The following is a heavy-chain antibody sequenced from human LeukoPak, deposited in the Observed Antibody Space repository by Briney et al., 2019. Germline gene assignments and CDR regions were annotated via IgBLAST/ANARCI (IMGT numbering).Heavy chain of an antibody. J-gene: IGHJ4*02. Sequence: GGSLRLSCIASGFTFSSYGMHWVRQAPGKGLEWVAVISYDGSNKYYADSVKGRFTISRDNSKNTLSLQMNSLRAEDTAVYYCARDSRPQEQGYSYGYGGFDYWGQGTLVTVSS. V-gene: IGHV3-30*19. CDR2: ISYDGSNK. CDR1: GFTFSSYG. D-gene: IGHD5-18*01. CDR3: ARDSRPQEQGYSYGYGGFDY.